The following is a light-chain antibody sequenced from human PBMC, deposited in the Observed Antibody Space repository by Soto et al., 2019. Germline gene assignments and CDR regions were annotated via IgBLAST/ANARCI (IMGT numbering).Light chain of an antibody. CDR1: LSISTY. V-gene: IGKV1-39*01. J-gene: IGKJ3*01. CDR2: AAS. CDR3: QQYYSHPFT. Sequence: DVPMTQSPSSLSASVGDRVPITCRASLSISTYLTWYQLTPRKAPRLLIYAASTLQSGVPSRFSGSGSGADFPRTSSCLQSGDFATYYRQQYYSHPFTFGPGTKVEIK.